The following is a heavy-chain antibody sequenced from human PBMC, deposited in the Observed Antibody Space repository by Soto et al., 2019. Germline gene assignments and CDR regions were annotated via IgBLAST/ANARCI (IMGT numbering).Heavy chain of an antibody. J-gene: IGHJ4*02. Sequence: QVQLQESGPGLLKPSQTLSLTCSVSGDSINSGDYYWSWVRQSPGKGLEWFGYIDYSGSTSYNPSLKKRVAMSVDTSQNQFSVKLSSVTAADTAVYYCARDLAGSSPTFDSWGQGTLVTVSS. CDR3: ARDLAGSSPTFDS. D-gene: IGHD6-6*01. V-gene: IGHV4-30-4*01. CDR2: IDYSGST. CDR1: GDSINSGDYY.